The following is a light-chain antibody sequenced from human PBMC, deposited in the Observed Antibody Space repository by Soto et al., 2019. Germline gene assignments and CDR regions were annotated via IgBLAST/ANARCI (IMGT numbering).Light chain of an antibody. CDR2: DAS. CDR1: QEISNY. CDR3: QQYDNLPYT. V-gene: IGKV1-33*01. J-gene: IGKJ2*01. Sequence: DIQMTQSPSSLSASVGDRVTITCQASQEISNYLNWYQQKPGKAPKLLIYDASNLETGVPSKFSGSGSGTDFTFTISSLQAEDIATYYCQQYDNLPYTFGQGTKLEIK.